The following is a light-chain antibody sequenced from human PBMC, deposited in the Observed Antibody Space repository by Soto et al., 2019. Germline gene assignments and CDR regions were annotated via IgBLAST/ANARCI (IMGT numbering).Light chain of an antibody. CDR2: RVS. CDR1: QSLVYTDGNTY. Sequence: EVVMTQSPLSLPVTLGQPASISCRSSQSLVYTDGNTYLSWFQQRPGQSPRRLIYRVSNRGSGVPDRFSGSGAGPDFTLKISRVEAEDVGVYYCMQGTHWPLPLGGGTKVDTK. V-gene: IGKV2-30*01. CDR3: MQGTHWPLP. J-gene: IGKJ4*01.